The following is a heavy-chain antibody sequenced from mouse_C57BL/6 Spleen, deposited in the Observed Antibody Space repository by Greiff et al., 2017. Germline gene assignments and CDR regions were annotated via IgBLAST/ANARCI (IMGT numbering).Heavy chain of an antibody. V-gene: IGHV1-82*01. CDR2: IYPGDGDT. Sequence: QVQLQQSGPELVKPGASVKISCKASGYAFSSSWMNWVKQRPGKGLEWIGRIYPGDGDTNYNGKFKGKATLTVDKSSSTAYMQLSSLTSEDSAVYFCARWDYYGSSPFAYWGQGTLVTVSA. D-gene: IGHD1-1*01. J-gene: IGHJ3*01. CDR1: GYAFSSSW. CDR3: ARWDYYGSSPFAY.